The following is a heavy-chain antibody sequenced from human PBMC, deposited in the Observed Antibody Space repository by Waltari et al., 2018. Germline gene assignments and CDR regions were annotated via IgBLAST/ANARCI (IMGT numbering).Heavy chain of an antibody. V-gene: IGHV4-31*01. CDR3: ACVRANSFDP. CDR1: GDSISSGGYY. CDR2: IYYSGIT. D-gene: IGHD2-8*01. Sequence: QVPLQESGPGLMKPSQTLSLTCTVSGDSISSGGYYWSWIRQPPGKGLEWIGYIYYSGITYYTPSRKCPVTLSVDTSTNLCSQKLGSVTSADTAVYYCACVRANSFDPWGQGTPVTVSS. J-gene: IGHJ5*02.